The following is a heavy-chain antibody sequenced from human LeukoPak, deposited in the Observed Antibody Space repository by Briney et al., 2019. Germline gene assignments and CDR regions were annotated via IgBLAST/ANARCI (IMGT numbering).Heavy chain of an antibody. CDR2: IYHSGST. J-gene: IGHJ4*02. CDR1: GGSISSSSYY. CDR3: ARFTSCGGDCYTLDY. V-gene: IGHV4-39*07. Sequence: PSETLSLTCTVSGGSISSSSYYWGWIRQPPGKGLEWIGSIYHSGSTYYNPSLKSRVTISVDTSKNQFSLKLSSVIAADTAVYYCARFTSCGGDCYTLDYWGQGTLVTVSS. D-gene: IGHD2-21*02.